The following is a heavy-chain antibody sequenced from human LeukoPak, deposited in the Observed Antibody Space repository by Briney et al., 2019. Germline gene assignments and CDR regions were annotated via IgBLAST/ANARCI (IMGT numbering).Heavy chain of an antibody. D-gene: IGHD5-24*01. CDR3: ARASRDGAVNERWLQLYNWFDP. V-gene: IGHV4-39*01. Sequence: SETLSLTCTVSGGSISSSSYYWGWIRQPPGKGLEWIGSIYYSGSTYYNPSLKSRVTISVDTSKNQFSLKLSSVTAADTAVYYCARASRDGAVNERWLQLYNWFDPWGQGTLVTVSS. J-gene: IGHJ5*02. CDR2: IYYSGST. CDR1: GGSISSSSYY.